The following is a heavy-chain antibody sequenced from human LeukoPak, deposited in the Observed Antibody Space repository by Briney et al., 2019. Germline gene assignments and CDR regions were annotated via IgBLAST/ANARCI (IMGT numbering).Heavy chain of an antibody. CDR1: GFTFSSYA. V-gene: IGHV3-23*01. Sequence: GGSLRLSCAASGFTFSSYAMSWVRQAPGKGLEWVSAISGSGGSTYYADSVKGRFTISRDNSKNTLYLQMNSLRAEDTAVYYCASRIAAAVTLGAFDVWGQGTMVTVSS. J-gene: IGHJ3*01. CDR2: ISGSGGST. CDR3: ASRIAAAVTLGAFDV. D-gene: IGHD6-13*01.